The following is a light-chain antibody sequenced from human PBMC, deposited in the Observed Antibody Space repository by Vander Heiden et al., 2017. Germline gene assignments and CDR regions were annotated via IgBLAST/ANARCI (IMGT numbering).Light chain of an antibody. Sequence: SYDLTQPPSVSVSPGQTAKITCSADALPNRYGHWYQQKPGQAPVLVIYKDSERPSGIPERFSGSSSGTTVSLIISGVQTEDEADYYCQSADSSGTYAVFGGGTKLTVL. CDR2: KDS. CDR1: ALPNRY. J-gene: IGLJ2*01. V-gene: IGLV3-25*03. CDR3: QSADSSGTYAV.